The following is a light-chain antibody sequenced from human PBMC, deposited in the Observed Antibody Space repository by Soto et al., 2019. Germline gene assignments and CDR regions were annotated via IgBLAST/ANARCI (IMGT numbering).Light chain of an antibody. Sequence: QSVRTQSPSASASLGSSVKLTCTLSSGHSSYAIAWHQQQPEKGPRYLMKLNSDGSHSKGDGIPYRFSGSSSGPERYLTIASLQSEDEADYYCQTWGTGIVVFGGETKLTVL. CDR2: LNSDGSH. CDR3: QTWGTGIVV. CDR1: SGHSSYA. V-gene: IGLV4-69*01. J-gene: IGLJ2*01.